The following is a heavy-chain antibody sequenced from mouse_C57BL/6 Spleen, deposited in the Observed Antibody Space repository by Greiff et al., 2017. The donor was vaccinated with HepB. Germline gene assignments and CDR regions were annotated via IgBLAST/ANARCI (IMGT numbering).Heavy chain of an antibody. Sequence: QVTLKVSGPGILQSSQTLSLTCSFSGFSLSTSGMGVSWIRQPSGKGLEWLAHIYWDDDKRYNPSLKSRLTISKDTSRNQVFLKITSVDTADTATYYCARRNYGYEYAMDYWGQGTSVTVSS. CDR2: IYWDDDK. V-gene: IGHV8-12*01. CDR1: GFSLSTSGMG. CDR3: ARRNYGYEYAMDY. D-gene: IGHD2-2*01. J-gene: IGHJ4*01.